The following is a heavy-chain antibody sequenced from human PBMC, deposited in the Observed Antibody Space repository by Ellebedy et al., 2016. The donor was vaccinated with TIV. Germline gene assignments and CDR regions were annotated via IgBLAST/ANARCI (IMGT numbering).Heavy chain of an antibody. CDR2: TYYRSKWYN. V-gene: IGHV6-1*01. Sequence: SQTLSLTCAISGDSVSSNSATWNWLRQSPSRGLEWLGRTYYRSKWYNAYGVSVKSRIIINPDTSQNQFYLQLNSATPEDKAVYYCARRKSASGAFDIWGQGTMVTVSS. J-gene: IGHJ3*02. CDR1: GDSVSSNSAT. CDR3: ARRKSASGAFDI. D-gene: IGHD3-3*01.